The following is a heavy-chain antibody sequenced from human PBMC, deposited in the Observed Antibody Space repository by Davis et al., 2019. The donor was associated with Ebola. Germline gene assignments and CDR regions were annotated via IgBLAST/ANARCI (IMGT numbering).Heavy chain of an antibody. CDR1: GYTFTGYY. Sequence: ASVQVSCKASGYTFTGYYMHWVRQAPGQGLEWTGWISAYNGNTNYAQKLQGRVTMTTDTSTSTAYMELRSLRSDDTAVYYCARGITMVRGVTPFDYWGQGTLVTVSS. D-gene: IGHD3-10*01. CDR3: ARGITMVRGVTPFDY. CDR2: ISAYNGNT. J-gene: IGHJ4*02. V-gene: IGHV1-18*04.